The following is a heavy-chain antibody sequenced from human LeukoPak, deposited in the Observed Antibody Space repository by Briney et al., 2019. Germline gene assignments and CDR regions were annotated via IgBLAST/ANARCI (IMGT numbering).Heavy chain of an antibody. CDR1: GFTFSRYA. Sequence: GGSLRLSCSASGFTFSRYAMHWVRQAPGKGLEYVSGINDNGGRTHYGDSVKGRFSISRDNSKNTLHLQMSTLGAEDTALYYCVKDVGGSYAFDYWGQGILVTVAS. CDR3: VKDVGGSYAFDY. J-gene: IGHJ4*02. CDR2: INDNGGRT. V-gene: IGHV3-64D*09. D-gene: IGHD1-26*01.